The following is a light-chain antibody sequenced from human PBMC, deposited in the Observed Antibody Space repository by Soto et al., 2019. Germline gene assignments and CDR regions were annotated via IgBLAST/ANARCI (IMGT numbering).Light chain of an antibody. CDR1: SSDVGGYNY. CDR3: SSYTSSSTLYV. J-gene: IGLJ1*01. Sequence: QSALTQPASVSGSPGQSITISCTGTSSDVGGYNYVSWYQQHPGKAPKLMIYDVSNRPSGVSNRFSGSKSGNTASLPISGLQVEDEADYYCSSYTSSSTLYVFGTGTKVTVL. CDR2: DVS. V-gene: IGLV2-14*01.